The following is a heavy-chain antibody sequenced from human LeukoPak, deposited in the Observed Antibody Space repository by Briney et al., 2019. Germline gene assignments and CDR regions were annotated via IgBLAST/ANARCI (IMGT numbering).Heavy chain of an antibody. J-gene: IGHJ4*02. CDR3: ARGGTLRTFDY. Sequence: SETLSLTCTVSGDSISSSTYYSGWIRQPPGKGLEWIGTIYYSGSTYYNPSLKSRVTISVDTSKNQFSPKLSSVTAADTAVYFCARGGTLRTFDYWGQGTLVTVSS. D-gene: IGHD3-16*01. CDR1: GDSISSSTYY. V-gene: IGHV4-39*01. CDR2: IYYSGST.